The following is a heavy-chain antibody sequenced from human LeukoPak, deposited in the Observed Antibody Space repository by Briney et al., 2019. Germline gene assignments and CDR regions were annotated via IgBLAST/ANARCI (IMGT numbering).Heavy chain of an antibody. V-gene: IGHV1-2*02. D-gene: IGHD3-22*01. CDR2: INPNSGGT. CDR1: GYTFTGYY. Sequence: LVASVKVSCKASGYTFTGYYMHWVRQAPGRGLEWMGWINPNSGGTNYAQKFQGRVTMTRDTSISTAYMELSRLRSDDTAVYYCARVVSITYYYDSSGYPYYFDYWGQGTLVTVSS. J-gene: IGHJ4*02. CDR3: ARVVSITYYYDSSGYPYYFDY.